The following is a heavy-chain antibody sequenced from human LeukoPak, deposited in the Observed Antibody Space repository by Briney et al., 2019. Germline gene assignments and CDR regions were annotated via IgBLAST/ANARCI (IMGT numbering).Heavy chain of an antibody. Sequence: GASVKVSCKASGYTFTDYYMHWVRQAPGQGLEWMGWINPNSGGTNYAQKFQGRVTMTRDTSISTVYMELSRLRSDDTAVYYCARDHRKRDQNNWFDPWGQGTLVTVSS. CDR2: INPNSGGT. V-gene: IGHV1-2*02. J-gene: IGHJ5*02. CDR1: GYTFTDYY. CDR3: ARDHRKRDQNNWFDP.